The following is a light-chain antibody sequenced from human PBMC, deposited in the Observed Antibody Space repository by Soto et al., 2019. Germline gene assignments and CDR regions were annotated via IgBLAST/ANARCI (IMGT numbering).Light chain of an antibody. J-gene: IGKJ1*01. CDR2: DAS. Sequence: EIVLTQSPGTLSLSPGERTTLSCRASQSVSSYLAWYQQKPGQAPRLLIYDASNRATGIPARFSGSGSGTDFTLIISSLEPEDFAVYYCQQRSNWPRTFGQGTKVDIK. CDR3: QQRSNWPRT. V-gene: IGKV3-11*01. CDR1: QSVSSY.